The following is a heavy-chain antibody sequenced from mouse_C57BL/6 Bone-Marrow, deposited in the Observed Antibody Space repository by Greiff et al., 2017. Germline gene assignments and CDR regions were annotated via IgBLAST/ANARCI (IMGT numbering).Heavy chain of an antibody. CDR1: GYTFTTYP. Sequence: VKLMESGAELVKPGASVKMSWKASGYTFTTYPIEWMKQNHGKSLEWIGNFHPYNDDTKYNEKFKGKATLTVEKSSNTVYLELSRLTSDDSAVYYCARSSTFFYYFDYWGQGTTLTVSS. CDR2: FHPYNDDT. J-gene: IGHJ2*01. CDR3: ARSSTFFYYFDY. D-gene: IGHD5-1*01. V-gene: IGHV1-47*01.